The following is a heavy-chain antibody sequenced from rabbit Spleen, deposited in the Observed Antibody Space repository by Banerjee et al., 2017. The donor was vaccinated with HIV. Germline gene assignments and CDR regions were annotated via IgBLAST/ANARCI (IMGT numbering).Heavy chain of an antibody. CDR2: IKTNSGST. Sequence: QSLQESGGDLVKPGASLTLTCTASGIDFSGSQYMCWVRQAPGMGLEWIACIKTNSGSTWYATWAKGRFTISKTSSTTVTLQMTSLTAADTATYFCASGSATMTLVIIGYYLSLWGPGTLVTVS. V-gene: IGHV1S40*01. CDR3: ASGSATMTLVIIGYYLSL. D-gene: IGHD2-1*01. J-gene: IGHJ6*01. CDR1: GIDFSGSQY.